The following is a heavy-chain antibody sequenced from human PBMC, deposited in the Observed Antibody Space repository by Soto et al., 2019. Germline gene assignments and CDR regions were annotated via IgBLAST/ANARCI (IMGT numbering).Heavy chain of an antibody. V-gene: IGHV1-18*01. D-gene: IGHD6-13*01. J-gene: IGHJ4*02. CDR2: ISAYNGNT. CDR1: GYTFTSYG. Sequence: ASVKVSCKASGYTFTSYGISWVRQAPGQGLEWMGWISAYNGNTNYAQKLQGRVTMTTDTSTSTAYMELRSLRSDDTAVYYCASVQTSAASGSFVYWGQGTLVTVSS. CDR3: ASVQTSAASGSFVY.